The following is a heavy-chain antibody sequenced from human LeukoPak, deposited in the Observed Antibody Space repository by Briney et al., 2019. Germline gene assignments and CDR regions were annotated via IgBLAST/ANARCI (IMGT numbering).Heavy chain of an antibody. CDR3: ARSWGSGSYDWFDP. J-gene: IGHJ5*02. D-gene: IGHD3-10*01. Sequence: GSLRLSCAASGFTFSNYAMSWVRQPPGKGLEWIGYIYYSGSTNYNPSLKSRVTISVDTSKNQFSLKLSSVTAADTAVYYCARSWGSGSYDWFDPWGQGTLVTVSS. V-gene: IGHV4-59*01. CDR1: GFTFSNYA. CDR2: IYYSGST.